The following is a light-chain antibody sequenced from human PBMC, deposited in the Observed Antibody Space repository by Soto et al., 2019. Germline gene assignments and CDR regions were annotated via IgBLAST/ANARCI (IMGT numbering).Light chain of an antibody. Sequence: EIIMTQSPATLSVSPGEGVTLSCRASQGIVDTLAWYQHKPGQTPRLLIYDTSARATGVPARFSGSRSGTEFTLTINSLQSEDFAVYYCQRYNNWPLTFGGGTKVEN. V-gene: IGKV3-15*01. CDR2: DTS. CDR1: QGIVDT. J-gene: IGKJ4*01. CDR3: QRYNNWPLT.